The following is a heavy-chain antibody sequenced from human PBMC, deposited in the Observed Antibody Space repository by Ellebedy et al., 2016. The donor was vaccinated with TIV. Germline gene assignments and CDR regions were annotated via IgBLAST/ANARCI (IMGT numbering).Heavy chain of an antibody. J-gene: IGHJ4*02. V-gene: IGHV1-69*06. Sequence: ASVKVSCKASGGTFTNYAISWVRQAPGQGLEWMGRVIPVFGTADYAQKYQGRVTMTADKSTNTAYMELSSLRSEDTAVYYCGSRNDSSGYYYVLAFEYWGQGTLVTVSS. CDR1: GGTFTNYA. D-gene: IGHD3-22*01. CDR2: VIPVFGTA. CDR3: GSRNDSSGYYYVLAFEY.